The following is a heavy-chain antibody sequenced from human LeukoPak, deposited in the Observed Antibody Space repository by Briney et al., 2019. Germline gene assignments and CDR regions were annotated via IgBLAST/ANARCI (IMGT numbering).Heavy chain of an antibody. V-gene: IGHV3-21*01. CDR2: ISSSSYI. CDR3: ARDPLVRTFFPFDY. J-gene: IGHJ4*02. D-gene: IGHD6-13*01. CDR1: GFTFSSYS. Sequence: PGGSLRLSCAASGFTFSSYSMNWVRQAPGKGLEWVSSISSSSYIYYADSAKGRFTISRDNAKNSLYLQMNSLRAEDTAVYYCARDPLVRTFFPFDYWGQGTLVTVSS.